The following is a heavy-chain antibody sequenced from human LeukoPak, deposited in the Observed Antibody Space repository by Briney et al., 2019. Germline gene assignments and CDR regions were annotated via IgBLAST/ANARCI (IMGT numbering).Heavy chain of an antibody. V-gene: IGHV3-43D*03. Sequence: LPGGSLRLSCAASGFTFDDLAMHWIRQAPGKGLEWVSLISWDGDGTYYADSVKGRFIISRDNSKNSLYLQMNSLRPEDTALYYCAKDSPYPLEAGQFDSWGQGTLVIVSS. CDR1: GFTFDDLA. J-gene: IGHJ4*02. CDR3: AKDSPYPLEAGQFDS. CDR2: ISWDGDGT. D-gene: IGHD6-19*01.